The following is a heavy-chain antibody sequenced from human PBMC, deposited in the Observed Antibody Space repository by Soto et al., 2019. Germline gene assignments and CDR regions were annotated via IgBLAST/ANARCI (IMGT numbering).Heavy chain of an antibody. CDR1: GFTFSNAW. Sequence: EVQLVESGGDFVKTGGSLRLSCAASGFTFSNAWMSWVRQAPGKGLEWVGRIKSKADGGTIDYAAPVKGRFSISRDDSRNMLFLQMNSLKSEDTALYYCITDLGAARYFEFCGQGTLVTVSS. V-gene: IGHV3-15*01. D-gene: IGHD6-6*01. CDR2: IKSKADGGTI. J-gene: IGHJ4*02. CDR3: ITDLGAARYFEF.